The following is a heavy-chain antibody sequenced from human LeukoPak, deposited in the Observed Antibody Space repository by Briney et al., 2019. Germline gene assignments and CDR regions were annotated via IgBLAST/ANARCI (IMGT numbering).Heavy chain of an antibody. CDR1: GGTFSSYA. Sequence: ASVKVSCKASGGTFSSYAISWVRQAPGQGLEWMGGIIPIFGTANYAQKFQGRVTITADESTSTAYMELSRLRSDDTAVYYCARGGVATMGNYYYYYMDVWGKGTTVTISS. D-gene: IGHD5-12*01. V-gene: IGHV1-69*13. J-gene: IGHJ6*03. CDR3: ARGGVATMGNYYYYYMDV. CDR2: IIPIFGTA.